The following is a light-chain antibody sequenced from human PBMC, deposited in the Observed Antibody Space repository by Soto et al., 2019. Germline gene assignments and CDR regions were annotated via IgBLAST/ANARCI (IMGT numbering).Light chain of an antibody. Sequence: QSVLTQPPSASGTPGQRVTISCSGGSSNIGSNYVFWYQHLPGMAPKLLVYRNAQRPSGVPDRFSGSTSGTSASLAISGLRSEDEAEYYCAAWDDSLSGRQVVFGGGTKVTV. CDR3: AAWDDSLSGRQVV. V-gene: IGLV1-47*01. CDR2: RNA. CDR1: SSNIGSNY. J-gene: IGLJ2*01.